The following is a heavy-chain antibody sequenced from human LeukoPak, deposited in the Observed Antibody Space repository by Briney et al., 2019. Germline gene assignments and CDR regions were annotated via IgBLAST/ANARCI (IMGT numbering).Heavy chain of an antibody. CDR2: IIPILGIA. CDR1: GVTFSSYT. V-gene: IGHV1-69*04. Sequence: GASVKVSCKASGVTFSSYTISWVRQAPGQGLEWMGRIIPILGIANYAQKFQGRVTITADKSTSTAYMELSSLRSEDTAVYYCAREPLVGALDYWGQGTLVTVSS. J-gene: IGHJ4*02. CDR3: AREPLVGALDY. D-gene: IGHD1-26*01.